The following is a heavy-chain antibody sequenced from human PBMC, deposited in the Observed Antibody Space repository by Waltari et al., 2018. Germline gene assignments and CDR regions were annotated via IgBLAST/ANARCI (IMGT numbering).Heavy chain of an antibody. D-gene: IGHD3-22*01. Sequence: QVQLVESGGGVVQPGRSLSLSCEASGFTFGSYGLHGVRQAPGKGLEWVAVISYDGSNKYYADSVKGRFTISRDNSKNTLYLQMNSLRAEDTAVYYCAKAEWLLPNYFDYWGQGTLVTVSS. V-gene: IGHV3-30*18. CDR1: GFTFGSYG. J-gene: IGHJ4*02. CDR2: ISYDGSNK. CDR3: AKAEWLLPNYFDY.